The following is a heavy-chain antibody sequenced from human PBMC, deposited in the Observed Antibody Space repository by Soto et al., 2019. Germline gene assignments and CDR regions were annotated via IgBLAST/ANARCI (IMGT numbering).Heavy chain of an antibody. CDR1: GYTFTRYS. CDR3: ARDHAGSGWLRFYY. V-gene: IGHV1-18*01. D-gene: IGHD6-19*01. J-gene: IGHJ4*02. Sequence: QVQLVQSGAEVKKPGASVKVSCKTSGYTFTRYSISWVRQAPGQGLEWMGWISAYNGDTNYAQKLQGRVTMTTDASTSTDYMELRSLRSEDTAMYYCARDHAGSGWLRFYYWGQGTLVTVSS. CDR2: ISAYNGDT.